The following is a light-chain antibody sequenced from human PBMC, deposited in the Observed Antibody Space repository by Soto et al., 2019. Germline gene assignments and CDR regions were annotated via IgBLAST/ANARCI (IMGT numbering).Light chain of an antibody. Sequence: EIVLTQSPGTLSLSPGERATLSCRASQSVSISYLAWYQQKPGQAHRLLIYGASSRATGIPDRFSVSGSGTDFTLTISRLEPEDFAGYYCQQYGSSSLYTFGQGTKLEIK. CDR1: QSVSISY. CDR2: GAS. V-gene: IGKV3-20*01. J-gene: IGKJ2*01. CDR3: QQYGSSSLYT.